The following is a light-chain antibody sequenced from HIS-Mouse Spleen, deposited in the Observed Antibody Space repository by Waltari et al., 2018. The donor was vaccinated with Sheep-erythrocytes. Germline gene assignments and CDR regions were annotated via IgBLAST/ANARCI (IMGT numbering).Light chain of an antibody. V-gene: IGKV4-1*01. CDR1: QSVLYSSNNKNY. CDR2: RAS. J-gene: IGKJ4*01. CDR3: QQHYSSLT. Sequence: DIVMTQSPDSLAVSLGERATINCKSSQSVLYSSNNKNYLAWYQQKPGQPPKLLIYRASTRESGVPDRFSGSGSGTDFTLTISSLQAEDVAVYYCQQHYSSLTFGGGTKVEIK.